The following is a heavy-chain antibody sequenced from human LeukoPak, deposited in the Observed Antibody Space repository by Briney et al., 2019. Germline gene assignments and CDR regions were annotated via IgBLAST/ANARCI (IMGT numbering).Heavy chain of an antibody. CDR2: IIPILGIA. Sequence: GASVKVSCKASGGTFSSYAISWVRQAPGQGLEWMGRIIPILGIANYAQKFQGRVTITADKSTSTAYMELSSLRVEDTAVYYCAKSTGWYRSSWHLISWGQGTLVTVSS. J-gene: IGHJ4*02. D-gene: IGHD6-13*01. CDR3: AKSTGWYRSSWHLIS. CDR1: GGTFSSYA. V-gene: IGHV1-69*04.